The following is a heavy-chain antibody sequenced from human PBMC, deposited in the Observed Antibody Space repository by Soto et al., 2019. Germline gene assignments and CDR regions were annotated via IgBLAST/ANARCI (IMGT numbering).Heavy chain of an antibody. J-gene: IGHJ6*02. CDR2: INPNSGGT. D-gene: IGHD6-19*01. Sequence: SVKVSCKSSVYTFTRYYMHLVRQVPGQGLEWMGWINPNSGGTNYAQKFQGRVTMTRDTSISTAYMELSRLRSDDTAVYYCATLPPWNGDDIAVAYYYGMDVWGQGTTVTVSS. CDR1: VYTFTRYY. V-gene: IGHV1-2*02. CDR3: ATLPPWNGDDIAVAYYYGMDV.